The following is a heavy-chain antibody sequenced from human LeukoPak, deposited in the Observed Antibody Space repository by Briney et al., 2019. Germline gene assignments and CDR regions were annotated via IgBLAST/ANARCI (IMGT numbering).Heavy chain of an antibody. CDR2: IYTSGST. J-gene: IGHJ6*03. CDR3: ARDDYYMDV. V-gene: IGHV4-61*02. CDR1: GGSISSGSYY. Sequence: SSETLSLTCTVSGGSISSGSYYWSWIRQPAGKGLEWIGRIYTSGSTNYNPSLKSRVTISVDTSKNQFSLKLSSVTAADTAEYYCARDDYYMDVWGKGTTVTVSS.